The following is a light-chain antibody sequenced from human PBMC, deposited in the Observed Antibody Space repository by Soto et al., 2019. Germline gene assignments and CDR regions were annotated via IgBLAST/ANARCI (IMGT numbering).Light chain of an antibody. Sequence: AIRMTQSPSSLSASTGDRVTITCRASQGISSYLAWYQQKPGKAPKLLIYAASTLQSGVPSRFSGSGSGTEFTLTISSLQPDDFATYYCQQFNSYSPGAFGQGTKVDIK. V-gene: IGKV1-8*01. CDR2: AAS. CDR1: QGISSY. J-gene: IGKJ1*01. CDR3: QQFNSYSPGA.